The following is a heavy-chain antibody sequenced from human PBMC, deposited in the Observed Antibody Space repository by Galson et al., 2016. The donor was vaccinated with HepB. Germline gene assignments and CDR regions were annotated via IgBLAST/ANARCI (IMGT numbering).Heavy chain of an antibody. CDR3: AKVGDPLFLNFDY. J-gene: IGHJ4*02. CDR2: ISYNGINK. CDR1: GFTFNTYA. V-gene: IGHV3-30-3*01. D-gene: IGHD2-21*02. Sequence: SLRLSCAASGFTFNTYAMHWVRQAPGRGLEWVAFISYNGINKYYADSVKGRFTISRDNAKNTLFLQINSLRPDDTGVYYWAKVGDPLFLNFDYWGQGTLITVSS.